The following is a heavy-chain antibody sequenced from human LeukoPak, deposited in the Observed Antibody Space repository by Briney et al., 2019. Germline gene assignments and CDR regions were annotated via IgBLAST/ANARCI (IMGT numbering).Heavy chain of an antibody. Sequence: PSETLSLTCTVSGDSISSYYWSWIRQPPGKGLEWIGYIYTSGGTNYIPSLRGRVTISIDTSKNQFSLKLSSVTAADSAVYYCARLTRLSTSPDRYYLDYWGQGTLVTVSS. CDR3: ARLTRLSTSPDRYYLDY. D-gene: IGHD6-6*01. J-gene: IGHJ4*02. CDR1: GDSISSYY. V-gene: IGHV4-4*09. CDR2: IYTSGGT.